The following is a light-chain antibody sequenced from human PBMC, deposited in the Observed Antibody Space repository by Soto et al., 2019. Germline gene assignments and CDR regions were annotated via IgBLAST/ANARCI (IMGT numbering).Light chain of an antibody. Sequence: IVLTQSPATLSVSPGERVTLSCRASENVGTNLAGYQQRPGQPPRLLIYGSSTRATGISATFSGSGSRTEFTLTISSLQSEDSAVYYCQQYNNWGLSFGGGTRVEIK. J-gene: IGKJ4*01. V-gene: IGKV3D-15*01. CDR1: ENVGTN. CDR3: QQYNNWGLS. CDR2: GSS.